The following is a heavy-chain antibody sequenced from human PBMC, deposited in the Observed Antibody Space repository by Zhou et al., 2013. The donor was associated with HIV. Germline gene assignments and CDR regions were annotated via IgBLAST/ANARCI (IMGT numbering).Heavy chain of an antibody. V-gene: IGHV1-69*12. CDR3: ARDRMYSGAAGTLGIDY. J-gene: IGHJ4*02. CDR2: IIPIFGTA. D-gene: IGHD6-13*01. Sequence: QVQLVQSGAEVKKPGSSVKVSCKASGGTFSSYAINWVRQAPGQGLEWMGGIIPIFGTANYAQRFQGRATISADESTSTAYMELSSLRSEDTAVYYCARDRMYSGAAGTLGIDYWGQGTLVTVSS. CDR1: GGTFSSYA.